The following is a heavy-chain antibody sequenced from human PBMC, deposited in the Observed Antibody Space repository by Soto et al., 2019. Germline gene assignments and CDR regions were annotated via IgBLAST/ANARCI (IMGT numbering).Heavy chain of an antibody. V-gene: IGHV3-30-3*01. J-gene: IGHJ4*02. Sequence: QVQVVESRGGVVQPGGSLRLTCAAAGFTFSTSAMHWVRQAPGKGLEWMAMISYGGNNKYYADSVKGRFTISRDIYESTLYLQMNSLRTEDTAVYYCAREEFEAGLGHFGCWGQGTLVSVSS. CDR2: ISYGGNNK. CDR3: AREEFEAGLGHFGC. CDR1: GFTFSTSA. D-gene: IGHD6-13*01.